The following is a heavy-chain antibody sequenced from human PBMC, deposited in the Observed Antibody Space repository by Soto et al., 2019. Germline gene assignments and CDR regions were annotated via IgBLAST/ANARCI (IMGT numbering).Heavy chain of an antibody. J-gene: IGHJ4*02. V-gene: IGHV4-30-2*01. CDR3: ARGNYYDSSGYYSAFDY. CDR1: GGSISSGGYS. CDR2: IYHSGST. D-gene: IGHD3-22*01. Sequence: SETLSLTCAVSGGSISSGGYSWSWIRQPPGKGLEWIGYIYHSGSTYYNPSLKSRVTISVDRSKNQFSLKLSSVTAADTAVYYCARGNYYDSSGYYSAFDYWGQGTLVTVSS.